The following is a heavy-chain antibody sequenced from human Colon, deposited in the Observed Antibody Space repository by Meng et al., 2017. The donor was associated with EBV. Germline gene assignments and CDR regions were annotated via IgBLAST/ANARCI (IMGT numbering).Heavy chain of an antibody. D-gene: IGHD2-2*03. V-gene: IGHV4-34*01. CDR3: ARTFGYCSNNNCPRTLGY. J-gene: IGHJ4*02. CDR2: INHSGSA. Sequence: HQWGPVLLQPPDPLSLPCGVSGGSLSGYYWSWIRHFPGRTLEFIGDINHSGSANYNPSLRSRVTISVDTSKNQIFLNLHSVTAADTAVYHCARTFGYCSNNNCPRTLGYWGQGTLVTVSS. CDR1: GGSLSGYY.